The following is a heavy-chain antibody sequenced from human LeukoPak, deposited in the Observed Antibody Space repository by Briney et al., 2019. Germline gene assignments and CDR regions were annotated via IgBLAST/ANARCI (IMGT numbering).Heavy chain of an antibody. CDR1: GFTFSSYA. J-gene: IGHJ4*02. CDR3: ARDRYSSSPWVGFDY. Sequence: GGSLRLSCAASGFTFSSYAMHWVRQAPGKGLEWVAVISYDGSNKYYADSVKGRFTISRDNSKNTLYLQMNSLRAEDTAVYYCARDRYSSSPWVGFDYWGQGTLVTVSS. V-gene: IGHV3-30-3*01. CDR2: ISYDGSNK. D-gene: IGHD6-13*01.